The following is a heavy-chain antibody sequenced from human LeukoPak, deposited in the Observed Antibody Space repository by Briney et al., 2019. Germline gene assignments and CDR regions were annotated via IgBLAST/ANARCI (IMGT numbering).Heavy chain of an antibody. CDR1: GFTFSSYT. Sequence: GGSLRLSCAASGFTFSSYTMNWVRQAPGKGLEWVSSISSSSYIYYADSVKGRLTISRDSAKNSLYLQMNSLRAEDTAVYYCARDPTPRYCSGGSCYTHYGMDVWGQGTTVTVSS. CDR3: ARDPTPRYCSGGSCYTHYGMDV. J-gene: IGHJ6*02. D-gene: IGHD2-15*01. V-gene: IGHV3-21*01. CDR2: ISSSSYI.